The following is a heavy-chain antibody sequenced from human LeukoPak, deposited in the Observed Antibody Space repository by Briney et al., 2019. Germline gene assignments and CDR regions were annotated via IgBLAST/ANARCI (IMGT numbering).Heavy chain of an antibody. D-gene: IGHD6-13*01. Sequence: GRSLRLSCAASGFTFDDYAMHWVRQTPGKGLEWVSGISWNSGSIAYADSVKGRFTISRDNAKNSLYLQMNSLRAEDTALYYCARDASRYSSSGGYFDYWGQGTLVTVSS. CDR1: GFTFDDYA. V-gene: IGHV3-9*01. CDR3: ARDASRYSSSGGYFDY. J-gene: IGHJ4*02. CDR2: ISWNSGSI.